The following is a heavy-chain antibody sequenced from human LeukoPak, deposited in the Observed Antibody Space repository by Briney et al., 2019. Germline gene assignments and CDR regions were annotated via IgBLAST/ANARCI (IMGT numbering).Heavy chain of an antibody. Sequence: GGYLRLSCAASGFTFSSYAMHWVRQAPGKGLEWVAVISYDGSNKYYADSVKGRFTISRDNSKNTLYLQMNSLRAEDTAVYYCARVGDSGAVAHGMDVWGQGTTVTVSS. CDR1: GFTFSSYA. CDR2: ISYDGSNK. CDR3: ARVGDSGAVAHGMDV. V-gene: IGHV3-30-3*01. J-gene: IGHJ6*02. D-gene: IGHD6-19*01.